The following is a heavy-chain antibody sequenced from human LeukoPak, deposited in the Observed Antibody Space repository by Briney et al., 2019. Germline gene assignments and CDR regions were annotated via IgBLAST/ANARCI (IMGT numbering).Heavy chain of an antibody. CDR3: ARTLRTRNMYSGSYYFDY. CDR2: INPNSGGT. J-gene: IGHJ4*02. Sequence: ASVKVFCKASGYTFTGYYMHWVRQAPGQGLEWMGWINPNSGGTNYAQKFQGRVTMTGDTSISTAYMELSRLRSEDTAVYYCARTLRTRNMYSGSYYFDYWGQGTLVTVSS. D-gene: IGHD1-26*01. V-gene: IGHV1-2*02. CDR1: GYTFTGYY.